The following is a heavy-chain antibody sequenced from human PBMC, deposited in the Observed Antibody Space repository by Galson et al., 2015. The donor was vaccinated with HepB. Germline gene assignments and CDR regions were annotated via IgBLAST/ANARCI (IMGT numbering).Heavy chain of an antibody. D-gene: IGHD3-3*01. Sequence: SVKVSCKASGYTFTSYYKHWVRQAPGQGLEWMGIINPSGGSTSYAQKFQGRVTMTRDTSTSTVYMELSSLRSEDTAVYYCARGGVAGWAWSGYYLDWYFDLWGRGTLVTVSS. CDR1: GYTFTSYY. CDR2: INPSGGST. CDR3: ARGGVAGWAWSGYYLDWYFDL. V-gene: IGHV1-46*01. J-gene: IGHJ2*01.